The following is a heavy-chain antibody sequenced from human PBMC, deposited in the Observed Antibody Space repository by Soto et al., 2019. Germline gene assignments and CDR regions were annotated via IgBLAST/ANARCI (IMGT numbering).Heavy chain of an antibody. CDR1: GFTFDDYA. CDR3: AKSGEPGVVAATSFDY. CDR2: ISANGGSI. J-gene: IGHJ4*02. D-gene: IGHD2-15*01. V-gene: IGHV3-9*01. Sequence: EVQLVESGGRLVQPGTSLRLSCAASGFTFDDYAMHWVRQVPGKGLEWVSGISANGGSIRYGDSVKGRFTISRDNAKNSPFLQINRMSAEVTALYYCAKSGEPGVVAATSFDYWCQGTLVTVSS.